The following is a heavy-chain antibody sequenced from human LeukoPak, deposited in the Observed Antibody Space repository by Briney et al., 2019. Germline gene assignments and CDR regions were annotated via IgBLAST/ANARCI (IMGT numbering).Heavy chain of an antibody. CDR3: ARVGLGQRLGYCSGGSCYSVDYYYYYMDV. J-gene: IGHJ6*03. V-gene: IGHV1-2*02. CDR2: INPNSGGT. CDR1: GYTFTGYY. Sequence: ASVKVSCKASGYTFTGYYMQWVRQAPGQGLEWMGWINPNSGGTNYAQKFQGRVTMTRDTSISTAYMELSRLRSDDTAVYYCARVGLGQRLGYCSGGSCYSVDYYYYYMDVWGKGTTVTVSS. D-gene: IGHD2-15*01.